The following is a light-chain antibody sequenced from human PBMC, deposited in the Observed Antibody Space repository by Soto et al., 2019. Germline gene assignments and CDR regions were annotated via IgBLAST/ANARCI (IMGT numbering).Light chain of an antibody. Sequence: EFVLTQSPGTLSLSPGERATLSCRASQTVRNNLAWYQQRPGQAPRVVIYGASTRATGIPERFSGSGSGTDFTLTISRLEPEDFAVYYCQQYGRSPFTFGPGTKVDIK. V-gene: IGKV3-20*01. J-gene: IGKJ3*01. CDR3: QQYGRSPFT. CDR1: QTVRNN. CDR2: GAS.